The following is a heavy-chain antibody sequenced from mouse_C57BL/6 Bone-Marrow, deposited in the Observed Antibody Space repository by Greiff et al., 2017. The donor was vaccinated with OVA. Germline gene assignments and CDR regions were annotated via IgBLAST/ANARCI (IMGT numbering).Heavy chain of an antibody. D-gene: IGHD1-1*01. V-gene: IGHV1-64*01. J-gene: IGHJ3*01. CDR2: IHPNSGST. CDR3: ARCDYCGSSYVGFAY. CDR1: GYTFTSYW. Sequence: VQLQQPGAELVKPGASVKLSCKASGYTFTSYWMHWVKQRPGQGLEWIGMIHPNSGSTNYNEKFKSKATLTVDKSSSTAYMQLSSLTSEDSAVYYCARCDYCGSSYVGFAYWGQGTLVTVSA.